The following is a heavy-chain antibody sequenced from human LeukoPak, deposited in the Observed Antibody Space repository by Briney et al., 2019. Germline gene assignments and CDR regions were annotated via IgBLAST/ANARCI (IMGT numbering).Heavy chain of an antibody. J-gene: IGHJ4*02. Sequence: SGPALVKPTQTLTLACTFSGFSLSTSGMCVSWIRPPPGKALEWLARIDWDDDKYYSTSLKTRLTISKDTSKNQVVLTMTNMDPVDTATYYCARNYDSSGFFDYWGQGTLVTVSS. V-gene: IGHV2-70*11. D-gene: IGHD3-22*01. CDR3: ARNYDSSGFFDY. CDR2: IDWDDDK. CDR1: GFSLSTSGMC.